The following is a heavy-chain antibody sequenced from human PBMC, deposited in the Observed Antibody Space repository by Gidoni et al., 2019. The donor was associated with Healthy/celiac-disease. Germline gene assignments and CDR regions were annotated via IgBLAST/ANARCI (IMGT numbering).Heavy chain of an antibody. V-gene: IGHV3-30*03. CDR2: ISYDGSNK. CDR3: ARDLYSYYGSGSYKGYYFDY. J-gene: IGHJ4*02. Sequence: QVQLVESGGGVVQPGRSLRLSCAASGFTFSSYGMHWVRQAPGKGLEWVAVISYDGSNKYYADSVKGRFTSSRDNSKNTLYLQMNSLRAEDTAVYYCARDLYSYYGSGSYKGYYFDYWGQGTLVTVSS. D-gene: IGHD3-10*01. CDR1: GFTFSSYG.